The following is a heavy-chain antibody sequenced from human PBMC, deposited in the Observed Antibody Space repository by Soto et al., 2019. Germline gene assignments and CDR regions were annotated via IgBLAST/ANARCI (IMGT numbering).Heavy chain of an antibody. D-gene: IGHD6-19*01. CDR3: ASSIAVVPFGY. V-gene: IGHV4-59*08. Sequence: SETLSLTCTVSGGSISSYYWSWIRQPPGKGLEWIGYIFYSGSTNYNPSLKSRVTISVDTSKNQFSLKLSSVTAADTAVYYCASSIAVVPFGYWGQGTLVTVSS. J-gene: IGHJ4*02. CDR1: GGSISSYY. CDR2: IFYSGST.